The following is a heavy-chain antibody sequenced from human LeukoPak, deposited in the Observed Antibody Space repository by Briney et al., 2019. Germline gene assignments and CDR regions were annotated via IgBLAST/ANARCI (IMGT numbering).Heavy chain of an antibody. V-gene: IGHV1-24*01. CDR3: ATVLYRDIVVVVAAIPNNWFDP. J-gene: IGHJ5*02. D-gene: IGHD2-15*01. CDR2: FDPEDGET. Sequence: EASVKVSRKVSGYTLTELSMHWVRQAPGKGLEWMGGFDPEDGETIYAQKFQGRVTMTEDTSTDTAYMELSSLRSEDTAVYYCATVLYRDIVVVVAAIPNNWFDPWGQGTLVTVSS. CDR1: GYTLTELS.